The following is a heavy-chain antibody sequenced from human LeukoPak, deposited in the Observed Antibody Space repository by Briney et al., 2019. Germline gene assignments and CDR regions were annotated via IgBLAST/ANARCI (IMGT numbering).Heavy chain of an antibody. CDR3: ARDQPKVYYYDSSGYYYFDY. Sequence: GGSLRLSCAASGFTFSTYAVNWVRQAPGKGLEWVSSISSSSYIYYADSVKGRFTISRDNAKNSLYLQMNSLRAEDTAVYYCARDQPKVYYYDSSGYYYFDYWGQGTLVTVSS. CDR2: ISSSSYI. J-gene: IGHJ4*02. CDR1: GFTFSTYA. V-gene: IGHV3-21*01. D-gene: IGHD3-22*01.